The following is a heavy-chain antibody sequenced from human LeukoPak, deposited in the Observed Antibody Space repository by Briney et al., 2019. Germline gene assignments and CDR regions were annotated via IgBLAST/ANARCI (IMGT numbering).Heavy chain of an antibody. Sequence: SETLSLTCTVSGGSISSGGYYWSWIRQPPGKGLEWIGYIYYSGSTNYNPSLKSRVTISVDTSKNQFSLKLSSVTAADTAVYYCARAKIVGATTPFDYWGQGTLVTVSS. CDR1: GGSISSGGYY. V-gene: IGHV4-61*08. CDR2: IYYSGST. J-gene: IGHJ4*02. CDR3: ARAKIVGATTPFDY. D-gene: IGHD1-26*01.